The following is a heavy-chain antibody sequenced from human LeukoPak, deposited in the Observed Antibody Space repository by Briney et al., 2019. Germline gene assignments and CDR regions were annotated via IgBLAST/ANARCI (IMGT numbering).Heavy chain of an antibody. CDR1: GGSFSGYY. V-gene: IGHV4-34*01. J-gene: IGHJ4*02. Sequence: SETLSLTCAVYGGSFSGYYWSWIRQPPGKGLEWIGEINHSGSTNYNPSLKSRVTISVDTFKNQFSLKLSSVTAADTAVYYCARVGVRGVIKVFDYWGQGTLVTVSS. CDR3: ARVGVRGVIKVFDY. D-gene: IGHD3-10*01. CDR2: INHSGST.